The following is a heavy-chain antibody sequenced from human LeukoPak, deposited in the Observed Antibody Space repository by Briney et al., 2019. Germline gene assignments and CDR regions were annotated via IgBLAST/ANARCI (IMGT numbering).Heavy chain of an antibody. Sequence: SETLSLTCIVSGGSISNGPYYWGWIRQPPGKGLEWIGSMYYTGSTYYNLSLKSRITIFLDTFKNHFSLTLGSVTATDTAVYYSITPRPAVMGGQLHCLQYWGPGTLVSVSS. D-gene: IGHD1-26*01. CDR3: ITPRPAVMGGQLHCLQY. CDR2: MYYTGST. V-gene: IGHV4-39*02. J-gene: IGHJ4*02. CDR1: GGSISNGPYY.